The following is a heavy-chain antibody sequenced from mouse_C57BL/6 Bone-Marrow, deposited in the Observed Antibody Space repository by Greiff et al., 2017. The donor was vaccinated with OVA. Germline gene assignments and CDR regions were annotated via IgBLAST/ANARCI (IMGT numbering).Heavy chain of an antibody. CDR3: ARGASYYGEDY. V-gene: IGHV1-64*01. CDR2: IYPNSGST. CDR1: GYTFTSYW. D-gene: IGHD1-1*01. Sequence: QVQLQQPGAELVKPGASVKLSCKASGYTFTSYWMHWVKQRPGQGLEWIGMIYPNSGSTNYNEKFKSKATLTVDKSSSTAYMQLSSLTSEDSAVYYCARGASYYGEDYWGQGTTLTVSS. J-gene: IGHJ2*01.